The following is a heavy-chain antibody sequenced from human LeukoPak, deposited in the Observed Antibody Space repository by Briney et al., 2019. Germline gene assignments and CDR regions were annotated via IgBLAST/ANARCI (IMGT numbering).Heavy chain of an antibody. Sequence: SETLSLTCTVSDSSITSDFYWGWLRQPPGKGLEWIGGFYNSGKTYYKPSLESRVTISMDTSKNQFSLKVNSVTAADTAVYYCARGSYYYYYDSSGYEGTGFDYWGQGTLVTVSS. J-gene: IGHJ4*02. CDR1: DSSITSDFY. CDR3: ARGSYYYYYDSSGYEGTGFDY. D-gene: IGHD3-22*01. V-gene: IGHV4-38-2*02. CDR2: FYNSGKT.